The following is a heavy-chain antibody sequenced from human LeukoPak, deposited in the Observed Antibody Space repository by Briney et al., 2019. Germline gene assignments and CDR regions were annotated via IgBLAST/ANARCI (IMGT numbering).Heavy chain of an antibody. J-gene: IGHJ4*02. Sequence: GGSLRPSCAASGFTFSSYGMHWVRQAPGKGLEWVAVISYDGSNKYYADSVKGRFTISRDNSKNTLYLQMNSLRAEDTAVYYCAKGGVLDYFDYWGQGTLVTVSS. CDR1: GFTFSSYG. D-gene: IGHD3-10*01. V-gene: IGHV3-30*18. CDR3: AKGGVLDYFDY. CDR2: ISYDGSNK.